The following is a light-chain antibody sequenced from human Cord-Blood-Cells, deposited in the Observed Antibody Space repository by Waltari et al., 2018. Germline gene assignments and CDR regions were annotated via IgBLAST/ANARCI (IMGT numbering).Light chain of an antibody. V-gene: IGKV1-5*01. CDR1: QSISSW. CDR2: DAS. CDR3: QQYNSYSWT. J-gene: IGKJ1*01. Sequence: DIQMNQYPSTLAASVGDRVTITCRASQSISSWLAWYQQKPGKAPKLLTYDASSVESGVPSRFSCSGSGTEFTLAISSLQPDDFATYYCQQYNSYSWTFGQGTKVEIK.